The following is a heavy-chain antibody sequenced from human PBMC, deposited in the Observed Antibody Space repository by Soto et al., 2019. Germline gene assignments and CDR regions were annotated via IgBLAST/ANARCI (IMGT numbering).Heavy chain of an antibody. Sequence: QVQLEQSGAEVKKPGSSVKVSCKASGGTLSDHGVAWLRQAPGQVLEWMGGTIPVFNTAKYAQKFQGRVTVTADKFTNIAYMELSSLRSEDTAFYFCARGVYGSGNYYTGPSAFAIWGQGTMVIVSS. D-gene: IGHD3-10*01. CDR3: ARGVYGSGNYYTGPSAFAI. CDR2: TIPVFNTA. J-gene: IGHJ3*02. V-gene: IGHV1-69*06. CDR1: GGTLSDHG.